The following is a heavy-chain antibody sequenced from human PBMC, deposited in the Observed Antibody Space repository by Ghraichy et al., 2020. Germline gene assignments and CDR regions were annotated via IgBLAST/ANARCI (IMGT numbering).Heavy chain of an antibody. Sequence: GESLNISCAASGFTFSSYWMSWVRQAPGKGLEWVANIKQDGSEKYYVDSVKGRFTISRDNAKNSLYLQMNSLRAEDTAVYYCARGFQGFSGLREQWLVLSGAYYYYGMDVWGQGTTVTVSS. CDR3: ARGFQGFSGLREQWLVLSGAYYYYGMDV. D-gene: IGHD6-19*01. J-gene: IGHJ6*02. CDR2: IKQDGSEK. V-gene: IGHV3-7*01. CDR1: GFTFSSYW.